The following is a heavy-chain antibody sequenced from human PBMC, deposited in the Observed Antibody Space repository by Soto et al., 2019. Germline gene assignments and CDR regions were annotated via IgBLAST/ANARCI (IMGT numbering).Heavy chain of an antibody. J-gene: IGHJ5*02. Sequence: QVQLVESGGGVVQPGRSLRLSCAASGFTFSSYGMHWVRQAPGKGLEWVAVIWYDGSNKYYADSVKGRFTIYRDNSKNMMYLKMNSRGAEDTAVYYGARDCQPPGMAVAGMFDPWGQGTLVTVSS. D-gene: IGHD6-19*01. CDR1: GFTFSSYG. V-gene: IGHV3-33*01. CDR2: IWYDGSNK. CDR3: ARDCQPPGMAVAGMFDP.